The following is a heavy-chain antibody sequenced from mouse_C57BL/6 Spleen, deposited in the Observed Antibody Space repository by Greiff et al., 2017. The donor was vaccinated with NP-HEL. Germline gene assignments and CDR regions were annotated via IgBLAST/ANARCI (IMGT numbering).Heavy chain of an antibody. Sequence: VQLQQSGAELVRPGASVTLSCKASGYTFTDYEMHWVKQTPVHGLEWIGAIDPETGGTAYTQKFKGKAILTADKSSSTAYMELRSLTSEDSAVYYCTRRDYDGGYFDYWGKGTTLTVSS. J-gene: IGHJ2*01. CDR3: TRRDYDGGYFDY. CDR2: IDPETGGT. CDR1: GYTFTDYE. V-gene: IGHV1-15*01. D-gene: IGHD2-4*01.